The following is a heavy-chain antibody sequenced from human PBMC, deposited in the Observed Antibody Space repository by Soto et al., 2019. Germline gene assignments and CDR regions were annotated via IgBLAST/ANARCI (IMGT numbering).Heavy chain of an antibody. CDR2: MNPNSGNT. CDR1: GYTFTSYD. J-gene: IGHJ6*03. D-gene: IGHD3-10*01. CDR3: ARGRMVRGVIIIRSYYMDV. Sequence: ASVKVSCKASGYTFTSYDINWVRQATGQGLEWMGWMNPNSGNTGYAQKFQGRVTMTRNTSISTAYMELSSLRSEDTAVYYCARGRMVRGVIIIRSYYMDVWGKGTTVTVSS. V-gene: IGHV1-8*01.